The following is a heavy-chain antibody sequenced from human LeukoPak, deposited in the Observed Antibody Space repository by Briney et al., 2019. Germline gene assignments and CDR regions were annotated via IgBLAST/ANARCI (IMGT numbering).Heavy chain of an antibody. V-gene: IGHV3-23*01. CDR3: VMRDRGYGLDI. CDR1: GFSLRAYD. J-gene: IGHJ3*02. Sequence: PGGSLRLSCAASGFSLRAYDLIWVRQAPGKGLDWVSIINGGGDIMMYEDSVKGRFTISRDNSKNTFYLQMNSLRVEDTAVYYCVMRDRGYGLDIWGQETMVTVSS. D-gene: IGHD3-10*01. CDR2: INGGGDIM.